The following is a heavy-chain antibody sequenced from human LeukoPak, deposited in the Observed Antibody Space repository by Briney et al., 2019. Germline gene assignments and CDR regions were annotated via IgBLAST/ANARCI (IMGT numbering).Heavy chain of an antibody. Sequence: SETLSLTCAVYGGSFSGYYWSWIRQPPGKGLEWIGEINHSGSTNYNPSLKSRVTISVDTSKNQFSLKLSSVTAADTAVYYCARDIRYFDWSYNGMDVWGQGTTVTVSS. CDR3: ARDIRYFDWSYNGMDV. CDR2: INHSGST. CDR1: GGSFSGYY. J-gene: IGHJ6*02. D-gene: IGHD3-9*01. V-gene: IGHV4-34*01.